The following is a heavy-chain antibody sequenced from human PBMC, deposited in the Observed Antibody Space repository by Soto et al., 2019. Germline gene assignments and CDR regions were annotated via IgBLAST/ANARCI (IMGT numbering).Heavy chain of an antibody. J-gene: IGHJ6*02. CDR3: ATTTAYYYGMDV. D-gene: IGHD4-17*01. Sequence: SLTCTVSGGSLSSYYWSWVRQPPGKGLEWIGYIYYSGSTNYNPSLKSRVTISVDTSKNQFSLKLSSATAADTAVYYCATTTAYYYGMDVWGQGTTVTVSS. V-gene: IGHV4-59*01. CDR1: GGSLSSYY. CDR2: IYYSGST.